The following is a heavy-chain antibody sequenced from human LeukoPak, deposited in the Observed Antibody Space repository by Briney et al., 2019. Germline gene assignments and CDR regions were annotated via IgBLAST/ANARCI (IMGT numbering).Heavy chain of an antibody. J-gene: IGHJ4*02. V-gene: IGHV4-59*12. CDR1: GGSISSYY. D-gene: IGHD3-16*02. Sequence: SETLSLTCTVSGGSISSYYWSWIRQPPGKGLEWIGYIYYSGSTNYNPSLKSRVTISVDTSKNQFSLKLSSVTAADTAVYYCARGRVYDYVWGSYRKKFDYWGQGTLVTVSS. CDR3: ARGRVYDYVWGSYRKKFDY. CDR2: IYYSGST.